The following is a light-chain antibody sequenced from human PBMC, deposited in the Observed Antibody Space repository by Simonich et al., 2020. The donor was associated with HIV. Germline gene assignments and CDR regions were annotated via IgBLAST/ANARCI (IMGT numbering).Light chain of an antibody. CDR2: EVS. V-gene: IGKV2-29*02. J-gene: IGKJ2*01. CDR3: MQGLLPYT. Sequence: DIVMTQSPLSLPVTPGEPASISCRSSQSLLHSNGYNYLDWYLQKPGQSPQLLIYEVSSRFSGVPDRCSGSGSGTDFTLKISRVETEDVGVYYCMQGLLPYTFGQGTKLEIK. CDR1: QSLLHSNGYNY.